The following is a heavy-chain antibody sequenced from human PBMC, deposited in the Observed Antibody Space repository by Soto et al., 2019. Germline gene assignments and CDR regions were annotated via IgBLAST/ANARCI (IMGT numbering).Heavy chain of an antibody. D-gene: IGHD6-19*01. CDR2: IYYSGST. CDR3: AAYSSGWVGVY. J-gene: IGHJ4*02. Sequence: PSETLSLTCTVSGGSISSYYWSWIRQPPGKGLEWIGYIYYSGSTNYNPSLKSRVTISVDTSKNQFSLKLSSVTAADTAVYYCAAYSSGWVGVYWGQGTLVTVSS. CDR1: GGSISSYY. V-gene: IGHV4-59*01.